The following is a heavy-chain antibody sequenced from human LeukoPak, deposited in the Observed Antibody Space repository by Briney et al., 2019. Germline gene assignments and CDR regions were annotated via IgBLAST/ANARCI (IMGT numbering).Heavy chain of an antibody. CDR3: ARESDYYYYMDV. V-gene: IGHV3-7*01. CDR2: IKQDGSEK. J-gene: IGHJ6*03. Sequence: PGGSLRLSCAASGFTFSDYYMSWIRQAPGKGLEWVANIKQDGSEKYYVDSVKGRFTISRDNAKNSLYLQMNSLRAEDTAVYYCARESDYYYYMDVWGKGTTVTISS. CDR1: GFTFSDYY.